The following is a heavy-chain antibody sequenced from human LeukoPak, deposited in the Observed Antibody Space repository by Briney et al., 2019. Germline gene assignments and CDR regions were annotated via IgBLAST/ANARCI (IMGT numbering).Heavy chain of an antibody. Sequence: PGGSLRLSCAASGFTFSSYGMHWVRQAPGKGLEWVANIRQDGSETYYVDSVKGRFTISRDNAKTSLYLQMNSLRDEDTAVYYCASPTIFGVVIYYWGQGTLVTVSS. CDR1: GFTFSSYG. V-gene: IGHV3-7*01. J-gene: IGHJ4*02. CDR3: ASPTIFGVVIYY. CDR2: IRQDGSET. D-gene: IGHD3-3*01.